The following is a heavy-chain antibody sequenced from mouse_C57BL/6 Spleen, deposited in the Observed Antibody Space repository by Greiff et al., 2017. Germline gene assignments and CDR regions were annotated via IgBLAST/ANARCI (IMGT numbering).Heavy chain of an antibody. Sequence: EVQLQQSGPELVKPGASVKISCKASGYTFTDYYMNWVKQSHGKSLEWIGDINPNNGGTSYNQKFKGKATLTVDKSSSTDYMELRSLTSEDSAVYYCAIRPFDYWGQGTTLTVSS. J-gene: IGHJ2*01. V-gene: IGHV1-26*01. CDR3: AIRPFDY. CDR2: INPNNGGT. D-gene: IGHD1-2*01. CDR1: GYTFTDYY.